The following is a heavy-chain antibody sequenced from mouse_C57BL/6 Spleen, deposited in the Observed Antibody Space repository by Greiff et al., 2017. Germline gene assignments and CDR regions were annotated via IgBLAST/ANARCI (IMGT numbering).Heavy chain of an antibody. Sequence: VQLQQPGAELVKPGASVKMSCKASGYTFTSYWITWVKQRPGQGLEWIGDIYPGSGSTNYNEKFKSKATLTVDTSSSTAYMQLSSLTSEDSAVYCCARDGSSYLYFDYWGQGTTLTVSS. CDR3: ARDGSSYLYFDY. CDR2: IYPGSGST. J-gene: IGHJ2*01. V-gene: IGHV1-55*01. CDR1: GYTFTSYW. D-gene: IGHD1-1*01.